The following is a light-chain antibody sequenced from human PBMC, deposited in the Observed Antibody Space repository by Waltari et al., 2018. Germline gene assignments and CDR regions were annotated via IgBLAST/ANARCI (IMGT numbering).Light chain of an antibody. V-gene: IGLV2-8*01. J-gene: IGLJ1*01. Sequence: QSALTQPPSASGSPGPSATISCAGTSSDVRGYNYVSWYQHHPGKAPILIIYEVTKRPSGVPDRFSGSKSGNTASLTVSGLQAEDESDYYCSSYGGSNNFYVFGTGTKVSVL. CDR1: SSDVRGYNY. CDR2: EVT. CDR3: SSYGGSNNFYV.